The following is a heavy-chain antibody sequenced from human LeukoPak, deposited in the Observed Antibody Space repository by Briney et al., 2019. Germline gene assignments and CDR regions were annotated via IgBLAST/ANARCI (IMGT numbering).Heavy chain of an antibody. CDR3: ASGGSVFGVVILYYFDN. CDR1: GFTFSSYA. J-gene: IGHJ4*02. V-gene: IGHV3-48*02. CDR2: ISGSSNTI. D-gene: IGHD3-3*01. Sequence: GGSLRLSCAASGFTFSSYAMSWARQAPGKGLEWVSYISGSSNTIYYADSVKGRFTISRDNAKNSLYLQMNSLRDEDTAVYYCASGGSVFGVVILYYFDNWGQGTLVTVSS.